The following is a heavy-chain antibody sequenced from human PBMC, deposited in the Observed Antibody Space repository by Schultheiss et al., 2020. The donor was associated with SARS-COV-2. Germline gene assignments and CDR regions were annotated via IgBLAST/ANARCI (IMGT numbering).Heavy chain of an antibody. Sequence: SETLSLTCAVYGGSFSGYYWSWIRQPPGKGLEWIGEINHSGSTNYNPSLKSRVTISMDTSANQFSLQLSSVTAADTAVYYCAREVRYPIGYGMDVWGQGTTVTVSS. CDR3: AREVRYPIGYGMDV. V-gene: IGHV4-34*01. CDR2: INHSGST. CDR1: GGSFSGYY. D-gene: IGHD1-1*01. J-gene: IGHJ6*02.